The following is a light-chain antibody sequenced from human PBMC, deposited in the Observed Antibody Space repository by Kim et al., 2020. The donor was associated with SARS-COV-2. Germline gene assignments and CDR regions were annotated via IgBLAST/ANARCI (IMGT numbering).Light chain of an antibody. J-gene: IGLJ3*02. CDR3: AAWDDSLHGWV. CDR2: SNK. CDR1: SSKVASNT. V-gene: IGLV1-44*01. Sequence: SVTIFSAGSSSKVASNTVLWDQLLPGSAPKLRVYSNKQRPSGVPDRFSASKSDTSASLAISGLQSEDEADDHCAAWDDSLHGWVFGGGNQLAVL.